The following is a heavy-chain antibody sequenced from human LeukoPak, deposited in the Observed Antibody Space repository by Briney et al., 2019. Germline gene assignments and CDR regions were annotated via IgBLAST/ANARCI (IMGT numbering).Heavy chain of an antibody. D-gene: IGHD2-2*01. CDR3: ARVRYCSSTSCP. Sequence: SETLSLTCTVSGGSISSYFWSWIRQPPGKGLEWIGYIYYSGTTNYNPSLKSRVTISVDTSKNQFSLKLSSVTAADTAVYYCARVRYCSSTSCPWGQGTLATVSS. CDR1: GGSISSYF. J-gene: IGHJ5*02. CDR2: IYYSGTT. V-gene: IGHV4-59*12.